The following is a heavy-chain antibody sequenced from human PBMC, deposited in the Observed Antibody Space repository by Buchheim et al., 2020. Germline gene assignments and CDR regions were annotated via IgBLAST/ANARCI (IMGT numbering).Heavy chain of an antibody. CDR2: ISGSGVTT. D-gene: IGHD2-2*02. J-gene: IGHJ5*02. CDR1: GFTFSNYA. V-gene: IGHV3-23*01. Sequence: EVQVLESGGGLVQPGGSLRLSCAASGFTFSNYAMSWVRQAPGKGLEWVSTISGSGVTTYNADSVKGRFTISRDNSNNTLYLQMNSLRAEDTALYYCAKVPGYCSSTSCYTRRSWFDPWGQGTL. CDR3: AKVPGYCSSTSCYTRRSWFDP.